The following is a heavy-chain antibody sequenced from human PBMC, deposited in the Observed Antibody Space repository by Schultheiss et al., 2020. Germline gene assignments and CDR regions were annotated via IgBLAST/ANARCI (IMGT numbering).Heavy chain of an antibody. V-gene: IGHV4-59*01. J-gene: IGHJ6*02. CDR3: ARDRVVPDANYYYGMDV. Sequence: SETLSLTCIVSGDPISGYYWSWIRQPPGKGLEWIGYISHSGSTTYNPSLKSRVTISLDTSKNQFSLRLSSVTAADTAVYYCARDRVVPDANYYYGMDVWGQGTPVTVSS. CDR1: GDPISGYY. CDR2: ISHSGST. D-gene: IGHD2-2*01.